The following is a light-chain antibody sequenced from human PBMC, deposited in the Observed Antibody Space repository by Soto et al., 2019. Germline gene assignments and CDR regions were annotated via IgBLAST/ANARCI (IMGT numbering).Light chain of an antibody. V-gene: IGLV2-8*01. J-gene: IGLJ1*01. CDR2: DVN. Sequence: QSVLAQPPSASGSPGQSVTISCTGTSSDVGAYIFVSWYQQPPGKAPKLMVYDVNRRPPGVPDRFFGSKSGNTASLTVSGLQAEDEAEYYCVSFAGGTYVFGTGTKVTVL. CDR1: SSDVGAYIF. CDR3: VSFAGGTYV.